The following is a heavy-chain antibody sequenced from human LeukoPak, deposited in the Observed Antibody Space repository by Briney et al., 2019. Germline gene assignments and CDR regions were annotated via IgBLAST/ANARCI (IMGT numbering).Heavy chain of an antibody. CDR1: GYTFTSYG. Sequence: SVKVSCKASGYTFTSYGISWVRQAPGQGLEWMGGIIPIFGTANYAQKFQGRVTITADESTSTAYMELSSLRSEDTAVYYCARESPTVTPPFDPWGQGTLVTVSS. D-gene: IGHD4-17*01. CDR3: ARESPTVTPPFDP. J-gene: IGHJ5*02. V-gene: IGHV1-69*13. CDR2: IIPIFGTA.